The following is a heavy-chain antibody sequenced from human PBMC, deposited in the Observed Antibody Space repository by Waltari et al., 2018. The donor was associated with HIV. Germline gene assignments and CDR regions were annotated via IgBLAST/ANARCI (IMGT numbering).Heavy chain of an antibody. CDR3: ATCGGDCPEGWFDP. CDR2: ITPFNGNT. V-gene: IGHV1-45*02. D-gene: IGHD2-21*02. Sequence: QMQLVQSGAEVKKTGSSVKVSCKASGYTFTYRYLHWVRQAPGQALEWMGWITPFNGNTNYAQKFQDRVTIARDRSMSTAYMELSSLGSEDTAMYYCATCGGDCPEGWFDPWGQGTLVTVSS. CDR1: GYTFTYRY. J-gene: IGHJ5*02.